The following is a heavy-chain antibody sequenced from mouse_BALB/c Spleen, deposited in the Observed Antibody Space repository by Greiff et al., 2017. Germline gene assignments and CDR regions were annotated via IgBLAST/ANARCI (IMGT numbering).Heavy chain of an antibody. CDR3: TRYGFDY. J-gene: IGHJ2*01. V-gene: IGHV1S81*02. Sequence: VQGVESGAELVKPGASVKLSCKASGYTFTSYYMYWVKQRPGQGLEWIGEINPSNGGTNFNEKFKSKATLTVDKSSSTAYMQLSSLTSEDSAVYYCTRYGFDYWGQGTTLTVSS. CDR1: GYTFTSYY. D-gene: IGHD1-1*01. CDR2: INPSNGGT.